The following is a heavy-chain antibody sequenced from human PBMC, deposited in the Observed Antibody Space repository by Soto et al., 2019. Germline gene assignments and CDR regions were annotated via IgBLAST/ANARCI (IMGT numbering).Heavy chain of an antibody. V-gene: IGHV3-23*01. J-gene: IGHJ4*02. CDR3: AKNYQFDC. Sequence: EVQLLESGGGLEQPGGSLRLSCAASGFIFTSYAMSWVRQAPGKGLEWVSSINVGDAGTNYADSVKGRFTFSRDNSKNTSYLQMNFLRADDTAIYYCAKNYQFDCWGQGTLVTVSS. CDR2: INVGDAGT. D-gene: IGHD2-2*01. CDR1: GFIFTSYA.